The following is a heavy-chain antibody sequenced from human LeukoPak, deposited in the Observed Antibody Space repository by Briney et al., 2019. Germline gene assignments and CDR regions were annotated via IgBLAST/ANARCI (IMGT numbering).Heavy chain of an antibody. J-gene: IGHJ5*02. Sequence: GGALKISCKGSGNSFTNNWIAWGRQMAGKGLEGMGIINPGDSDTQYSAPFQGQVTISADRSTSTAYLHWSSLKASDTAIYYCAKRRLNVYETSPWDPDLWGQGTLVTVSS. CDR3: AKRRLNVYETSPWDPDL. D-gene: IGHD2-2*01. CDR1: GNSFTNNW. CDR2: INPGDSDT. V-gene: IGHV5-51*01.